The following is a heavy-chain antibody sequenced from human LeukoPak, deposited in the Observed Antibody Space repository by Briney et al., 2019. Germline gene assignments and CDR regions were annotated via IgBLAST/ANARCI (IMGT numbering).Heavy chain of an antibody. J-gene: IGHJ3*02. CDR3: ARASITRVAFDI. V-gene: IGHV4-39*07. CDR2: IYYSGST. CDR1: GGSISRSSYY. D-gene: IGHD3-10*01. Sequence: SETLSLTCTVSGGSISRSSYYWGWIRQPPGKGLEYIGNIYYSGSTNYNPSLKSRVTMSVDTSKNQFSLKLSSVTAADTAVYYCARASITRVAFDIWGQGTMVTVSS.